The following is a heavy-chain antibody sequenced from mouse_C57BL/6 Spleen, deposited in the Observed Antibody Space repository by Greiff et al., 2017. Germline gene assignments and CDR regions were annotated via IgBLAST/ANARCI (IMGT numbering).Heavy chain of an antibody. Sequence: QVQLQQSGAELMKPGASVKLSCKATGYTFTGYWMEWVKQRPGHGLEWIGGILPGSGSTNYNEKFKGKATFTADTSSNTAYMQLSSLTTADSAIYYCERVGITTVGPRGFAYWGQGTLVTVSA. CDR2: ILPGSGST. V-gene: IGHV1-9*01. CDR1: GYTFTGYW. CDR3: ERVGITTVGPRGFAY. D-gene: IGHD1-1*01. J-gene: IGHJ3*01.